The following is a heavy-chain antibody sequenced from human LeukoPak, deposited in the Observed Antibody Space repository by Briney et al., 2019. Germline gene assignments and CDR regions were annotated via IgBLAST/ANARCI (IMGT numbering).Heavy chain of an antibody. CDR2: IKSRTDGGTT. Sequence: GGSLRLSCAASGFTFSDVCMSWVREAPGKGLEWVGRIKSRTDGGTTDYAAPVKGRFTISRDDSKNTLYLQMNSLKTEDTAVYYCTTDQIAVAGPPYYYYGMDVWGQGTTVTVSS. CDR3: TTDQIAVAGPPYYYYGMDV. J-gene: IGHJ6*02. D-gene: IGHD6-19*01. CDR1: GFTFSDVC. V-gene: IGHV3-15*01.